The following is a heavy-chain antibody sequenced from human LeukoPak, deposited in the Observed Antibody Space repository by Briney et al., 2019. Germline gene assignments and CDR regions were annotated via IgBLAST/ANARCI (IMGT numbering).Heavy chain of an antibody. CDR2: ISHSGTT. D-gene: IGHD1-26*01. CDR1: GGSISSYL. CDR3: VREGDVLGATIDS. Sequence: SETLSLTCTVSGGSISSYLWNWIRQPPGKGLEWIGSISHSGTTYYNPSLKSRITISLDTSKNQFSLKLRSVTAADTAFYYCVREGDVLGATIDSWGQGTLVTVSS. V-gene: IGHV4-38-2*02. J-gene: IGHJ4*02.